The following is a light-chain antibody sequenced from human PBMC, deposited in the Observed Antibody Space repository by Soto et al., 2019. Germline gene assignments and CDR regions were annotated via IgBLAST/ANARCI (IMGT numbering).Light chain of an antibody. V-gene: IGLV2-14*01. Sequence: QSVLPQPASVSGSPGQSITISCTGTSSDVGGYKYVSWYQQYPGKAPKLMMYDVSNRPSGVSNRFSGSKSGNTASLTISGLQAEDEADYYCSSYTSSSPCVFGTGTKVTVL. CDR3: SSYTSSSPCV. CDR2: DVS. J-gene: IGLJ1*01. CDR1: SSDVGGYKY.